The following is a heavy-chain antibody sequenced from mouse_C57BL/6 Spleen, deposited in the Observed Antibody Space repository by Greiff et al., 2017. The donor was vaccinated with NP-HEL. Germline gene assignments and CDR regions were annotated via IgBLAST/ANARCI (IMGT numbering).Heavy chain of an antibody. D-gene: IGHD2-10*01. V-gene: IGHV1-55*01. Sequence: VQLQQPGAELVKPGASVKMSCKASGYTFTSYWITWVKLRPGQGLEWIGDIYPGSGSTNYNEKFKSKATLTVDTSSSTAYMQLSSLTSEDSAVYYCARSYCGSYSAEDYWGQGTTLTVSS. J-gene: IGHJ2*01. CDR1: GYTFTSYW. CDR2: IYPGSGST. CDR3: ARSYCGSYSAEDY.